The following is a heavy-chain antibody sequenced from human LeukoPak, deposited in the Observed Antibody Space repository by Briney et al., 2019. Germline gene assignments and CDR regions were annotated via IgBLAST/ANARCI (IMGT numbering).Heavy chain of an antibody. CDR2: IKQDGSEK. V-gene: IGHV3-7*01. CDR3: AKGTHNWNDEADLDPLDY. CDR1: GFTFSSYW. Sequence: GGSLRLSCAASGFTFSSYWMSWVRQAPGKGLEWVANIKQDGSEKYYVDSVKGRFTISRDNAKNSLYLQMNSLRAEDTAVYYCAKGTHNWNDEADLDPLDYWGQGTLVTVSS. J-gene: IGHJ4*02. D-gene: IGHD1-1*01.